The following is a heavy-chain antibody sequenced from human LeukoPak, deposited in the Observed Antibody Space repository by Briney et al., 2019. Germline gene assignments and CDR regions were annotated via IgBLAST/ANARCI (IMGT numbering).Heavy chain of an antibody. CDR3: ARDLYCGGDCYNWFDP. CDR2: ISSSSSYI. CDR1: GFTFSSYS. Sequence: PGGSLRLSCAASGFTFSSYSMNWVRQAPGKGLEWVSFISSSSSYIYYADSVKGRFTISRDNAKNSLYLQMNSLRAEDTAVYYCARDLYCGGDCYNWFDPWGQGTLVTVSS. D-gene: IGHD2-21*01. V-gene: IGHV3-21*04. J-gene: IGHJ5*02.